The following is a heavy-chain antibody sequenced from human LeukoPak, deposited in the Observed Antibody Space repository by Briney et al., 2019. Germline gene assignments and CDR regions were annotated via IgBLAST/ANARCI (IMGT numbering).Heavy chain of an antibody. CDR3: ARGADDYDFWSGPFDY. Sequence: ASVKVSCKASGYTFTNYGVSWVRQAPGHGLEWMGWISAYSGNTNYAQNLQGRVTMTTDTSTSTAYMELRSLRSDDTAVYYCARGADDYDFWSGPFDYWGRGTLVTVSS. CDR1: GYTFTNYG. CDR2: ISAYSGNT. D-gene: IGHD3-3*01. V-gene: IGHV1-18*01. J-gene: IGHJ4*02.